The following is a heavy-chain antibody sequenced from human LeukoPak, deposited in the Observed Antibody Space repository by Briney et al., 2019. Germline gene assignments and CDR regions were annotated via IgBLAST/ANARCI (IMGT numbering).Heavy chain of an antibody. CDR3: ATKQRYCGGGCYPLLLFDY. CDR2: FDPEDGET. V-gene: IGHV1-24*01. CDR1: GYTLTELS. J-gene: IGHJ4*02. Sequence: GASVKVSCKVSGYTLTELSMHWVRQAPGKGLEWMGGFDPEDGETIYAQKFQGRVTMTEDTSTDTAYMELSSLRSEDTAVYYCATKQRYCGGGCYPLLLFDYWGQGTLVTVSS. D-gene: IGHD2-21*02.